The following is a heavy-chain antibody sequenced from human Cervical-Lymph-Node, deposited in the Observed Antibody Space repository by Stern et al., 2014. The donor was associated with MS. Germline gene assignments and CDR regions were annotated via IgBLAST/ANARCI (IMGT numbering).Heavy chain of an antibody. Sequence: VQLVQSGAEVKKPGSPVRVSCKASGGTFTTYAISWVRQAPGQGLEWMGGIIPMSGTENYAQKFQGRVTITADASTTTAYMELSSLKFDDTAVYYCARDLSGIGYYDYWGQGTVVAVSS. CDR2: IIPMSGTE. J-gene: IGHJ4*02. CDR1: GGTFTTYA. D-gene: IGHD3-22*01. CDR3: ARDLSGIGYYDY. V-gene: IGHV1-69*01.